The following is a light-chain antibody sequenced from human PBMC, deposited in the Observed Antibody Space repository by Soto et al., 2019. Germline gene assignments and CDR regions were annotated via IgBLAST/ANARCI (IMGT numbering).Light chain of an antibody. CDR3: MQGANWPHT. V-gene: IGKV2-30*01. CDR1: QSLVYSAGITY. Sequence: DVVLTQSPLSLPVTLGQPASISCRSSQSLVYSAGITYLSWFLQGPGHSPRRLIYQVSNRASGVPDRFSGSGSGTDFTLQISRVEAEDVGVYYCMQGANWPHTFGQGTRLEIK. J-gene: IGKJ2*01. CDR2: QVS.